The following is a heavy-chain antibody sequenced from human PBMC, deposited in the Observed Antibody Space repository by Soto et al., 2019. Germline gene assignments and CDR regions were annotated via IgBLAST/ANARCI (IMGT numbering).Heavy chain of an antibody. V-gene: IGHV3-21*01. D-gene: IGHD3-3*01. CDR1: GFTFSSYI. CDR3: ARDPSPYDFWSGSKRTYGLDV. CDR2: ISTSSSYK. Sequence: SCPGSGFTFSSYIINWVIKTPGRGLESLSSISTSSSYKYYADSVKGRFTISRDNAKNSLYLQMNSLRAEDTAVYYCARDPSPYDFWSGSKRTYGLDVWGQGTTFTVSS. J-gene: IGHJ6*01.